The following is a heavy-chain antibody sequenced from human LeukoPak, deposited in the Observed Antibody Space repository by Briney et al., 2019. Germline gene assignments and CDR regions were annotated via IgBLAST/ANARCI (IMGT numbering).Heavy chain of an antibody. J-gene: IGHJ4*02. V-gene: IGHV3-23*01. CDR2: IDTKCSRT. CDR1: GFILTNSA. CDR3: AKEVVATIPPL. D-gene: IGHD5-12*01. Sequence: PGGSLRLSCAASGFILTNSAMTTVRAAPGTGVEWVSGIDTKCSRTYYGDSVNGRFTISRDDSKNTLYLQMNSLRAEDTAVYYCAKEVVATIPPLWGQGSLVTVCS.